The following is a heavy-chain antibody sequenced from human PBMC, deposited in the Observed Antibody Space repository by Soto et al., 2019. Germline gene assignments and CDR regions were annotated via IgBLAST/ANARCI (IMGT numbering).Heavy chain of an antibody. CDR2: INRSGST. CDR3: ARDDYYYYGMDV. CDR1: GGSFSGYY. V-gene: IGHV4-34*01. Sequence: SETLSLTCAVYGGSFSGYYWSWIRQPPGKGLEWIGEINRSGSTNYNPSLKSRVTISVDTSKNQFSLKLSSVTAADTAVYYCARDDYYYYGMDVWGQGTTVTVSS. J-gene: IGHJ6*02.